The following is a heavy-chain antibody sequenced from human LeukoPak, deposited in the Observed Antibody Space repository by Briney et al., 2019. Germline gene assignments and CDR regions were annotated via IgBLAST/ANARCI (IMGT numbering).Heavy chain of an antibody. CDR2: IIPILGIA. D-gene: IGHD3-22*01. J-gene: IGHJ4*02. V-gene: IGHV1-69*04. Sequence: ASVKVSCKASGGTFSSYAISWVRQAPGQGLEWMGRIIPILGIANYAQKFQGRVTITADKSTSTAYMELSSLRSEDTAVYYRARDPPHYYDSSGYSDYWGQGTLV. CDR3: ARDPPHYYDSSGYSDY. CDR1: GGTFSSYA.